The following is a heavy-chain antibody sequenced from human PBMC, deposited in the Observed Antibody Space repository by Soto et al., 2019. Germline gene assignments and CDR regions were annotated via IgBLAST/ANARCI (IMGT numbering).Heavy chain of an antibody. D-gene: IGHD2-21*02. CDR1: GFSFISHY. V-gene: IGHV3-48*01. Sequence: EEQLVESGGGLVQPGGSLRLSCAAFGFSFISHYMTWVRQPPGKGLEWVSSINRDSSIIYYADSVRGRFTISRDNAQTSLYLQMNSLSADDTAVYFCLNGDYYVGQGTLVTVSS. CDR3: LNGDYY. CDR2: INRDSSII. J-gene: IGHJ4*02.